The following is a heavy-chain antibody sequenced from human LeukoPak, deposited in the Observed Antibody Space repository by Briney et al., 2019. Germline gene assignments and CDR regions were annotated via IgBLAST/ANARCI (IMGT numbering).Heavy chain of an antibody. CDR1: GGSISSYY. Sequence: SETLSLTCTVPGGSISSYYWSWIRQPAGKGLEWIGRIYTSGSTNYNPSLKSRVTMSVDTSKNQFSLKLSSVTAADTAVYYCARTSAAHDFWSGYQAYYFDYWGQGTLVTVSS. J-gene: IGHJ4*02. CDR2: IYTSGST. D-gene: IGHD3-3*01. V-gene: IGHV4-4*07. CDR3: ARTSAAHDFWSGYQAYYFDY.